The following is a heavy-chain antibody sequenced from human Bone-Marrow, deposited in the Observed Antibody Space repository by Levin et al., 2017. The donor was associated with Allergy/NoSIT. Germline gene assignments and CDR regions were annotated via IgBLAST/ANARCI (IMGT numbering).Heavy chain of an antibody. Sequence: GGSLRLSCATSGFTFTDYGIHWVRQAPGKGLEWVATISDNARRKHFADSVRGRFTISRDNSRNTVYLHMDSLRAEDTALYSCARDLRGHYSIDFWGQGTDVTVSS. CDR2: ISDNARRK. V-gene: IGHV3-30*03. J-gene: IGHJ4*02. D-gene: IGHD3-3*01. CDR1: GFTFTDYG. CDR3: ARDLRGHYSIDF.